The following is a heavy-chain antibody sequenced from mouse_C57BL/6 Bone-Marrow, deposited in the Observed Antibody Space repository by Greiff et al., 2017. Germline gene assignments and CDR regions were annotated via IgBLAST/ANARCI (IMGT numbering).Heavy chain of an antibody. V-gene: IGHV5-16*01. J-gene: IGHJ3*01. CDR3: ARAASIYYGYGFAY. Sequence: DVKLVESEGGLVQPGSSMKLSCTASGFTFSDYYMAWVRQVPEKGLEWVANINYEGSSTYYLYSLKSRFIISRDNAKNILYLQMSSLKSEDTATYYCARAASIYYGYGFAYWGQGTLVTVSA. D-gene: IGHD2-2*01. CDR2: INYEGSST. CDR1: GFTFSDYY.